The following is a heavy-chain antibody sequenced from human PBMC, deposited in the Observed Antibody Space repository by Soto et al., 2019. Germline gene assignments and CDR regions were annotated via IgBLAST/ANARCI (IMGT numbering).Heavy chain of an antibody. V-gene: IGHV1-18*01. J-gene: IGHJ6*02. CDR1: GYSFTRYG. CDR3: AKNGHPPYYYYGLDV. CDR2: ISGYNGDA. Sequence: ASVKLCCKASGYSFTRYGISWVRQAPGQGLQWMGWISGYNGDANYAQRFQGRVSMTIDTSTTTAYMELRTLTSDDTAVYYCAKNGHPPYYYYGLDVWG. D-gene: IGHD2-8*01.